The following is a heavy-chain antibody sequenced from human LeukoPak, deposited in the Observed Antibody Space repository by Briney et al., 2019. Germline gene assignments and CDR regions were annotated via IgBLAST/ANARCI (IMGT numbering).Heavy chain of an antibody. J-gene: IGHJ3*02. CDR3: ATNRWELVVPANDAFDI. V-gene: IGHV1-18*01. CDR1: GYTFTSYG. CDR2: VSAYNGNT. Sequence: ASVKVSCKASGYTFTSYGISWVRQAPGQGLEWMGWVSAYNGNTNYAQKLQGRVTMTTDTSTSTAYMELSSLRSEDTAVYYCATNRWELVVPANDAFDIWGQGTMVTVSS. D-gene: IGHD2-2*01.